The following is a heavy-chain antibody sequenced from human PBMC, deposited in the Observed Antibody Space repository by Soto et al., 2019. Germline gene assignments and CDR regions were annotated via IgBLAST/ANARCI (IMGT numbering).Heavy chain of an antibody. D-gene: IGHD1-7*01. CDR2: VFYTGST. Sequence: LSLTCTVSGGSISSSTHHWGWIRQPPGKGLEWIGTVFYTGSTFYNPSLKSRVSISVDTSKNQFSLTLSSVTAADTAVYYRARRGYNWNLNWFDPWGQGTMVTVSS. CDR3: ARRGYNWNLNWFDP. V-gene: IGHV4-39*01. J-gene: IGHJ5*02. CDR1: GGSISSSTHH.